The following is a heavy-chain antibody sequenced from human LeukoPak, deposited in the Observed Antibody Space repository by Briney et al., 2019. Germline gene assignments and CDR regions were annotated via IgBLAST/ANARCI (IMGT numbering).Heavy chain of an antibody. CDR1: GYTFTGYY. Sequence: ASVKVPCKASGYTFTGYYMHWVRQAPGQGLEWMGWINPNSGGTNYAQKFQGRVTMTRDTSISTAYMELSRLRSDDTAVYYCARFLDCSSTSCYFWFDPWGQGTLVTVSS. V-gene: IGHV1-2*02. J-gene: IGHJ5*02. CDR3: ARFLDCSSTSCYFWFDP. CDR2: INPNSGGT. D-gene: IGHD2-2*01.